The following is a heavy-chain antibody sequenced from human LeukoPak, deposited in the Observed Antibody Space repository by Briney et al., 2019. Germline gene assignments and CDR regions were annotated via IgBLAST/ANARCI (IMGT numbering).Heavy chain of an antibody. CDR3: LREPILEYPDYFDS. V-gene: IGHV3-30-3*01. J-gene: IGHJ4*01. D-gene: IGHD2/OR15-2a*01. CDR2: MSSDGNTK. CDR1: GCIYSNFP. Sequence: GGSLRLSLAASGCIYSNFPRHWVRQTPYKGLECVAFMSSDGNTKYYANSVRGRFTLSRDKSWNTVYLPISSLRVEERAVYYCLREPILEYPDYFDSGGQAPVVTVS.